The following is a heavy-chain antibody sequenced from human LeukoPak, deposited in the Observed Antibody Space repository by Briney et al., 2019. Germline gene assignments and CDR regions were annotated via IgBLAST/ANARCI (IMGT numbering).Heavy chain of an antibody. Sequence: GGSLRLSCAASGFTFSTYDMSWVRQAPGKGLECVSTISRSGGVHTHYADSVKGRFTISRDNSKNTLYLQMNSLRAEDTAVYYCRLAAAGTTPNYFDYWGQGTLVTVSS. CDR2: ISRSGGVHT. V-gene: IGHV3-23*01. J-gene: IGHJ4*02. D-gene: IGHD6-13*01. CDR3: RLAAAGTTPNYFDY. CDR1: GFTFSTYD.